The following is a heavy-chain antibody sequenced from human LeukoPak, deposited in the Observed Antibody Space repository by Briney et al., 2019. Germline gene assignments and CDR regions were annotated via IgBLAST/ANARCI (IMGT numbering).Heavy chain of an antibody. CDR3: AREDYYGSAADY. V-gene: IGHV4-4*02. CDR1: GGSISSSNW. J-gene: IGHJ4*02. CDR2: IYHSGST. Sequence: SGTLSLTCAVSGGSISSSNWWSWVRQPPGKGLEWIGEIYHSGSTNYNPSLKSRVTISVDTSKNQFSLKLSSVTAADTAVYYCAREDYYGSAADYWGQGTLVTVSS. D-gene: IGHD3-10*01.